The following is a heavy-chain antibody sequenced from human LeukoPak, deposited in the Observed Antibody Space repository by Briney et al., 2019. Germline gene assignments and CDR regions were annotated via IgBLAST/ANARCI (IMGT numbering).Heavy chain of an antibody. CDR1: GFTFSSYS. CDR3: ARGLSGSWYSGYYFDY. V-gene: IGHV3-21*01. D-gene: IGHD6-13*01. Sequence: PGGSLRLSCAASGFTFSSYSMNWVRQAPGKGLEWVSSISSSSSYIYYADSVKGRFAISRDNAKNSLYLQMNSLRAEDTAVYYCARGLSGSWYSGYYFDYWGQGTLVTVSS. J-gene: IGHJ4*02. CDR2: ISSSSSYI.